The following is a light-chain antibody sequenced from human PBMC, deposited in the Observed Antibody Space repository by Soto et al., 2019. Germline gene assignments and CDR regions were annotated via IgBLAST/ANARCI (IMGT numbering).Light chain of an antibody. V-gene: IGKV4-1*01. CDR2: WAS. CDR1: QSVLYSSNNTNY. J-gene: IGKJ1*01. Sequence: DIVMTQSPDSLAVSLGERATINCKSSQSVLYSSNNTNYLAWYQQKPGQPPRLLISWASTRESGVPDRFSGSGSGTDFTHTISSLQAEDVAVYYCQQCYSIPSTFGQGTKVEIK. CDR3: QQCYSIPST.